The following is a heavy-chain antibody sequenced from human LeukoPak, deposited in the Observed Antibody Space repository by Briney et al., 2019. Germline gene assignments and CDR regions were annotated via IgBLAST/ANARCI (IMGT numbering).Heavy chain of an antibody. D-gene: IGHD4-11*01. CDR3: ARATVTTEEFDY. Sequence: GGSLRLSCAASRFTFSSDSMNWVRQAPGKGLEWVSSISSSSSYIYYADSVKGRFTISRDNAKNSLYLQMNSLRAEDTAMYYCARATVTTEEFDYWGQGTLVTVSS. V-gene: IGHV3-21*01. CDR2: ISSSSSYI. J-gene: IGHJ4*02. CDR1: RFTFSSDS.